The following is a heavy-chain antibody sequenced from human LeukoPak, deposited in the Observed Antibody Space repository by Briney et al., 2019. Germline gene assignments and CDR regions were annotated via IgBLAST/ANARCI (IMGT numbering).Heavy chain of an antibody. Sequence: PGGSLRLSCAASGFTFNNYVMNWVRQAPGKGLEWVSAISGSGGSTYYADSVKGRFTISRDNSKNTLYLQMNSLRAEDTAVYYCAKDGGVVVTASGAFDIWGQGTMVTVSS. D-gene: IGHD2-21*02. V-gene: IGHV3-23*01. CDR2: ISGSGGST. J-gene: IGHJ3*02. CDR3: AKDGGVVVTASGAFDI. CDR1: GFTFNNYV.